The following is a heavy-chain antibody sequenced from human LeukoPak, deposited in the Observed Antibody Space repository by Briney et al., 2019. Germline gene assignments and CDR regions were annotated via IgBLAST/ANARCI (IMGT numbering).Heavy chain of an antibody. CDR2: IYSSGST. Sequence: SETLSLTCTVSGGSIRSSSYYWAWIRQPPGKGLEWIGCIYSSGSTYYNPSLMSRVTISVDTSRRQISLKLSSVTAADTAVYYCARLGGAGDTFDIWDQGTMVTVSS. V-gene: IGHV4-39*01. CDR3: ARLGGAGDTFDI. CDR1: GGSIRSSSYY. J-gene: IGHJ3*02. D-gene: IGHD4-23*01.